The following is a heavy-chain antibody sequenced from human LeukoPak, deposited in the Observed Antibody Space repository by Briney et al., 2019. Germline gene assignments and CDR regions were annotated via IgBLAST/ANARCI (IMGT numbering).Heavy chain of an antibody. J-gene: IGHJ4*02. CDR3: ARGALRYSEY. CDR2: ISSSSSAI. D-gene: IGHD3-9*01. CDR1: GFTFSSYT. V-gene: IGHV3-48*02. Sequence: GGSLRLSCAASGFTFSSYTMNWVRQAPGKGLEWVSSISSSSSAIYYAASVKGRFTISRDNAKNSLYLQMNSLRDEDTAVYYCARGALRYSEYWGQGTLVTVSS.